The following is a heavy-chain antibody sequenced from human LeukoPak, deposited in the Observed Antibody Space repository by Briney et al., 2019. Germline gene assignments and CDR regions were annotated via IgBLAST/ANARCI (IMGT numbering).Heavy chain of an antibody. CDR1: GFTFSSYW. J-gene: IGHJ4*02. CDR3: ARETPTEAYYYDSSGIPDY. V-gene: IGHV3-7*01. Sequence: GGSLRLSCAASGFTFSSYWISWVRQAPGKGLEWVANIKQDGSEKYYVDSVKGRFTISRDNAKNSLYLQMNSLRAEDTAVYYCARETPTEAYYYDSSGIPDYWGQGTLVTVSS. D-gene: IGHD3-22*01. CDR2: IKQDGSEK.